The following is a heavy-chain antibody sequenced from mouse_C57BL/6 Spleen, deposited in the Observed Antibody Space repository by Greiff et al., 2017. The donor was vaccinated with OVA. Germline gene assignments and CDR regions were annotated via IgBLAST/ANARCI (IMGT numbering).Heavy chain of an antibody. J-gene: IGHJ1*03. V-gene: IGHV1-61*01. CDR1: GYTFTSYW. CDR2: IYPSDSET. Sequence: VQLQQPGAELVRPGSSVKLSCKASGYTFTSYWIDWVKQRPGQGLEWIGNIYPSDSETHYNQKFKDKATLTVDKSSSTAYMQLSSLTSEDSAVYYCAREGLGRGWYFDVWGTGTTVTVSS. CDR3: AREGLGRGWYFDV. D-gene: IGHD4-1*01.